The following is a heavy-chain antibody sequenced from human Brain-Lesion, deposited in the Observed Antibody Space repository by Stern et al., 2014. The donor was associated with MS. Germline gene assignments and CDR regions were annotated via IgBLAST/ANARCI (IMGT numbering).Heavy chain of an antibody. Sequence: VQLVESGPGLVKPSQTLSLSCTVSGGSISSGGYYWSWIRQPAGKGLEWIGRIFNSGSTSYNTSPKSRVTISIATSKNQFSLRLNSMTAADTAVYYCARGRVVPGFQYYATDVWGQGTTVIVSS. CDR3: ARGRVVPGFQYYATDV. D-gene: IGHD2-2*01. V-gene: IGHV4-61*02. J-gene: IGHJ6*02. CDR1: GGSISSGGYY. CDR2: IFNSGST.